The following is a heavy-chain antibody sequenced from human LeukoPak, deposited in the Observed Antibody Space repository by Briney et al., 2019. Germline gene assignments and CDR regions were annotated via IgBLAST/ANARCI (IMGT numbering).Heavy chain of an antibody. CDR3: AREDLAAAGSLGY. D-gene: IGHD6-13*01. CDR2: IYYSGST. V-gene: IGHV4-59*01. CDR1: GGSISSYY. Sequence: SETLSLTCTVSGGSISSYYWSWIRQPPGKGLEWIGYIYYSGSTNYNPSLKSRVTMSVDTSKNQFSLKLSSVTAADTAVYYCAREDLAAAGSLGYWGQGTLVTVSS. J-gene: IGHJ4*02.